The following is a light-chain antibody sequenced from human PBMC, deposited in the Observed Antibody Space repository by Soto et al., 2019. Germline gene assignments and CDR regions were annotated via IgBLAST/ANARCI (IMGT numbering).Light chain of an antibody. CDR3: MQALQTPYT. CDR1: QSLLHSNGYNY. Sequence: DIVMTQSPLSLPVTPGEPPSISCRSSQSLLHSNGYNYLDWYLQKPEQSPQLLIYLGSNRASGVPDRFSGSGSGTDFTLKISRVEAEDVGVYYCMQALQTPYTFGQGTKLEIK. V-gene: IGKV2-28*01. J-gene: IGKJ2*01. CDR2: LGS.